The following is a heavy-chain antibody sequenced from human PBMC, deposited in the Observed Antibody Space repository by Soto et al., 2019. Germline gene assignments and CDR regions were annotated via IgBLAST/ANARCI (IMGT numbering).Heavy chain of an antibody. V-gene: IGHV4-39*01. CDR2: IYYSGST. Sequence: SETLCLTCTVSGGSISSGGYYWGWIRQPPGKGLEWIGSIYYSGSTYYNPSLKSRVTISVDTSKNQFSLKLSSVTAADTAVYYCVRLASGTGQVLRFLDWSGKYGYYYYCMDVWGPGTTVTVSS. J-gene: IGHJ6*02. CDR1: GGSISSGGYY. CDR3: VRLASGTGQVLRFLDWSGKYGYYYYCMDV. D-gene: IGHD3-3*01.